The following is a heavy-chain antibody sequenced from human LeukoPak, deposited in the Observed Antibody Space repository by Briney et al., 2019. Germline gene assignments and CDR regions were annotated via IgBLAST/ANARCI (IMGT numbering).Heavy chain of an antibody. D-gene: IGHD3-10*01. V-gene: IGHV3-23*01. Sequence: PGGSLRLSCAASGFTFSSYAMSWVRQAPGKGLEWVSAISGSGGSTYYADSVKGRFTISRDNSQNTLDLQMNSLRAEDTAVYYCAKSRAANMVRGVIGYWGQGTLVTVSS. CDR1: GFTFSSYA. CDR3: AKSRAANMVRGVIGY. J-gene: IGHJ4*02. CDR2: ISGSGGST.